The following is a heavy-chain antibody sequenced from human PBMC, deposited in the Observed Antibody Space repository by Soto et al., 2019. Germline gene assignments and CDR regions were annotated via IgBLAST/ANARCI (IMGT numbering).Heavy chain of an antibody. V-gene: IGHV3-48*02. CDR1: GFTFRSYS. CDR3: ARVDGDYVPIDY. J-gene: IGHJ4*02. CDR2: ISSTNII. D-gene: IGHD4-17*01. Sequence: EVQLVESGGDLVQPGGSLRLSCASSGFTFRSYSMNWVRQAPGKGLEWISYISSTNIIHYADSVKGRFTISRDNARNSLYLQMNSLRDEDTPVYYCARVDGDYVPIDYWGQGSLVTVSS.